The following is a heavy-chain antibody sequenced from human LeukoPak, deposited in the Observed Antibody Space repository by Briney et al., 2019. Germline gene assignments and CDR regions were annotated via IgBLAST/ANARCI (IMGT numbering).Heavy chain of an antibody. CDR3: ARGVYSSSWTRPGY. V-gene: IGHV4-59*01. J-gene: IGHJ4*02. CDR1: GGSISSYY. D-gene: IGHD6-13*01. Sequence: SQTLSLMCTVSGGSISSYYWSWLRQPPGKGVEWLGYIYYSGSTNYNPSLKRRVTISVDTSKNQFSLKLSSVTAADTAVYYCARGVYSSSWTRPGYWGQGTLVTVSS. CDR2: IYYSGST.